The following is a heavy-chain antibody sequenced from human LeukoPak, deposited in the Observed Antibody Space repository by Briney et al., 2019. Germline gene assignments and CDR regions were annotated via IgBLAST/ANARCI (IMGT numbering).Heavy chain of an antibody. CDR3: ARDRGHYYYGMDV. Sequence: GGSPRLSCAASGFGLNNYWMNWVRQAPGKGLEWVANTKEDGSEEYYVDSVKGRFTISRDNAKNSLYLQMSSLRAEDTAVYYCARDRGHYYYGMDVWGQGTTVTVSS. CDR2: TKEDGSEE. V-gene: IGHV3-7*01. CDR1: GFGLNNYW. D-gene: IGHD6-25*01. J-gene: IGHJ6*01.